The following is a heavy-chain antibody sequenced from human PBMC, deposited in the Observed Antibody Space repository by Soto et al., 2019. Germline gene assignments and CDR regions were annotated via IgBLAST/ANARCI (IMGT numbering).Heavy chain of an antibody. CDR3: ARRVSSGWAGIDY. D-gene: IGHD6-19*01. CDR2: IYYSGST. V-gene: IGHV4-59*08. Sequence: PSETLSLTCTVSGGSISSYYWSWIRQPPGKGLEWIGYIYYSGSTNYNPSLKSRVTISVDTSKNQFSLKLSSVTAADTAVYYCARRVSSGWAGIDYWGQGTLVTVSS. J-gene: IGHJ4*02. CDR1: GGSISSYY.